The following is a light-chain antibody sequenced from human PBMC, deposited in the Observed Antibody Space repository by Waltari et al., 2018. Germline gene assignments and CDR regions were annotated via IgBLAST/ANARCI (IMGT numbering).Light chain of an antibody. V-gene: IGLV4-69*01. CDR2: VNSDGSH. CDR1: SGHSSNI. J-gene: IGLJ3*02. Sequence: QLVLTQSPSASASLGASVKLTCTLSSGHSSNIIAWLQQKPEKGPRYLMKVNSDGSHSKGDEIPDRFSGSSSEAARYLTISTVQSEDEADYYCQTGGHGTWVFGGGTKLTVL. CDR3: QTGGHGTWV.